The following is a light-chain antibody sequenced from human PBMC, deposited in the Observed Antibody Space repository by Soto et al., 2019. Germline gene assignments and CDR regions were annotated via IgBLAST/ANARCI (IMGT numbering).Light chain of an antibody. CDR3: QHRYNWPLT. Sequence: EIVLTQSPATLSLSPGESASLSGRASQSIRFYVAWFQQKPGQAPRLLIYDASNRATGIPARFSGSGSGTDFTLTISTLEPEDFAVYYCQHRYNWPLTFGGGTKVDIK. V-gene: IGKV3-11*01. CDR2: DAS. CDR1: QSIRFY. J-gene: IGKJ4*01.